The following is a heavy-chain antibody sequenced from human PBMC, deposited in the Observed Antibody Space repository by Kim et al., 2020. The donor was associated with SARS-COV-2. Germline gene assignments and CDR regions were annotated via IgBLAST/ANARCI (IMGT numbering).Heavy chain of an antibody. Sequence: ASVKVSCKASGYTFTGYYMHWVRQAPGQGLEWMGRINPNSGGTNYAQKFQGRVTMTRDTSISTAYMELSRLRSDDTAVYYCARDFDYGDYGYLDAFDIWGPGTMVTVSS. CDR2: INPNSGGT. CDR3: ARDFDYGDYGYLDAFDI. V-gene: IGHV1-2*06. CDR1: GYTFTGYY. J-gene: IGHJ3*02. D-gene: IGHD4-17*01.